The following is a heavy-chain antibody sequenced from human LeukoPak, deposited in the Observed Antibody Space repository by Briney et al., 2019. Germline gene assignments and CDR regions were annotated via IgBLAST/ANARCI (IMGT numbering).Heavy chain of an antibody. Sequence: SETLSLTCAVYGGSFSGYYWSWIRQPPGKGLEWIGEINHSGSTNYNPSLKSQVTISVDTSKNQFSLKLSSVTAADTAVYYCARATEGYSTSVVYMDVWGKGTTVTVSS. CDR3: ARATEGYSTSVVYMDV. D-gene: IGHD6-6*01. V-gene: IGHV4-34*01. CDR2: INHSGST. J-gene: IGHJ6*03. CDR1: GGSFSGYY.